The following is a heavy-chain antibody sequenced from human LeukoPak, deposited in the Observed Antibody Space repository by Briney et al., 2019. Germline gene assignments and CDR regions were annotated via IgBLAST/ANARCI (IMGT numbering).Heavy chain of an antibody. CDR2: IYYSGST. Sequence: PSETLSLTCTVSGGSISSYYWSWIRQPPGKGLEWIGYIYYSGSTNYNPSLKSRVTISVDTSKNQFSLKLSSVTAADTAVYYCARDGSSSWYKGIYGMDVWGQGTTVTVSS. CDR3: ARDGSSSWYKGIYGMDV. CDR1: GGSISSYY. J-gene: IGHJ6*02. V-gene: IGHV4-59*01. D-gene: IGHD6-13*01.